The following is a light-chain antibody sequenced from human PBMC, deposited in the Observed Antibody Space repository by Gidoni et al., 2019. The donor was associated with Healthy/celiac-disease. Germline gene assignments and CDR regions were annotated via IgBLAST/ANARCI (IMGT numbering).Light chain of an antibody. J-gene: IGLJ1*01. CDR1: SSDVGSYNL. CDR2: EVS. CDR3: CSYAGSSTSV. V-gene: IGLV2-23*02. Sequence: QSALTQPASVSGSPGQSITISCTETSSDVGSYNLVSWYQQHPGKAPKLMIYEVSKRPSGVSNRFSGSKSGNTASLTISGLQAEDEADYYCCSYAGSSTSVFGTGTKVTVL.